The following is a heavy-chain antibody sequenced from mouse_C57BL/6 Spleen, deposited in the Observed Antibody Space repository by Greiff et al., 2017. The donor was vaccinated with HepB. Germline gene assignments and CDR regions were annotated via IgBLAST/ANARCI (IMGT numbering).Heavy chain of an antibody. Sequence: VHVKQSGAELVKPGASVKLSCTASGFNIKDYYMHWVKQRTEQGLEWIGRIDPEDGETKYAPKFQGKATITADTSSNTAYLQLSSLTSEDTAVYYCAGGYGIDAMDYWGQGTSVTVSS. J-gene: IGHJ4*01. CDR2: IDPEDGET. V-gene: IGHV14-2*01. CDR1: GFNIKDYY. CDR3: AGGYGIDAMDY. D-gene: IGHD2-2*01.